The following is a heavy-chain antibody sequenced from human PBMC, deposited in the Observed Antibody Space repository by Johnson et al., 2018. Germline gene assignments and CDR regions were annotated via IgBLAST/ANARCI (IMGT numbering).Heavy chain of an antibody. D-gene: IGHD3-22*01. Sequence: VQLVESGGGLVKPGGSLRLSCEASGFIFSSSSLDWVRQAPGKGLEWVASISRSSHDIYYADSVKGRFSISRDNSKNTLYLQLNSLRAEDTAVYNCAREIRHYDVRNGLYGRGGYFDYWGQETLVTVS. V-gene: IGHV3-21*01. CDR3: AREIRHYDVRNGLYGRGGYFDY. CDR1: GFIFSSSS. CDR2: ISRSSHDI. J-gene: IGHJ4*02.